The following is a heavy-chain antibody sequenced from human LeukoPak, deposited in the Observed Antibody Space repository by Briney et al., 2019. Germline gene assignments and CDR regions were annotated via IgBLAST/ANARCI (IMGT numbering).Heavy chain of an antibody. J-gene: IGHJ3*02. CDR3: AREYYYDSSGYSDAFDI. CDR2: ISAYNGNT. Sequence: ASVKVSCKASGYTFTSYGISWVRPAPGQGLEWVGWISAYNGNTNYAQKLQGRVTMTTDTSTSTAYMELRSLRSDDTAVYYCAREYYYDSSGYSDAFDIWGQGTMVTVSS. CDR1: GYTFTSYG. V-gene: IGHV1-18*01. D-gene: IGHD3-22*01.